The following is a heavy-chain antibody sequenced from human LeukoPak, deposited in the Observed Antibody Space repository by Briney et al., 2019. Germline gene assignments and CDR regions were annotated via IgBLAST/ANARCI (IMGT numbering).Heavy chain of an antibody. V-gene: IGHV1-69*04. D-gene: IGHD3-10*01. CDR3: ARVASFGSGSPYGMDV. CDR1: GGTFSSYA. Sequence: ASVKVSCKASGGTFSSYAISWVRQAPGQGLEWMGRIIPILGIANYAQKFQGRVTITADKSTSTAYMELSSLRPEDTAVYYCARVASFGSGSPYGMDVWGQGTTVTVSS. J-gene: IGHJ6*02. CDR2: IIPILGIA.